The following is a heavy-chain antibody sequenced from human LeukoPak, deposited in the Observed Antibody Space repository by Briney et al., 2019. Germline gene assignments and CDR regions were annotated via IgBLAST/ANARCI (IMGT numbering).Heavy chain of an antibody. CDR2: ISISSNYI. V-gene: IGHV3-21*01. J-gene: IGHJ4*02. CDR3: ARVGVLYDSSGYPFDY. Sequence: GGSLRLSCAASGFTFSRYSMNWVRQAPGKGLEWVSSISISSNYIYYADSVKGRFTISRDNAKNSLYLQMNSLRAEDTAVYYCARVGVLYDSSGYPFDYWGQGTLVTVSS. D-gene: IGHD3-22*01. CDR1: GFTFSRYS.